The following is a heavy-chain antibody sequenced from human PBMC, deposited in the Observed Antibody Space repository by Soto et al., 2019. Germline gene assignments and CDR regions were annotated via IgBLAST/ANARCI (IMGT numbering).Heavy chain of an antibody. CDR3: AKDLGDSSAWYVVDY. V-gene: IGHV3-30*18. CDR2: ISFDGSNK. CDR1: GFTFSNYG. J-gene: IGHJ4*02. D-gene: IGHD6-19*01. Sequence: PGGSLRLSCAASGFTFSNYGMHWVRQAPGKGLEWVAVISFDGSNKYYADSVKGRFTISRDNSKNTLYLQMNSLRPEDTAVHYCAKDLGDSSAWYVVDYWGQGTLVTVSS.